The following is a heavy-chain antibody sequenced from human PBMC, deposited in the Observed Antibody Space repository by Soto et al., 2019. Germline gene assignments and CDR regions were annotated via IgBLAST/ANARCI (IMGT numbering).Heavy chain of an antibody. J-gene: IGHJ4*02. Sequence: SETLSLTCAVSGGSISSSNWWSWVRQPPGKGLEWIGEIYHSGSTNYNPSLKSRVTISVDKSKNQFSLKLSSVTAADTAVYYCARDRITMVRGLCDYWGQGTLVTVSS. CDR1: GGSISSSNW. CDR3: ARDRITMVRGLCDY. V-gene: IGHV4-4*02. D-gene: IGHD3-10*01. CDR2: IYHSGST.